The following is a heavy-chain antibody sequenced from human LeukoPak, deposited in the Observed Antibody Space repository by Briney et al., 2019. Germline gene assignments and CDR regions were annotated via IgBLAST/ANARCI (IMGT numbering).Heavy chain of an antibody. CDR1: GFTFGTYW. CDR3: AKDSLRTVPKASFDS. J-gene: IGHJ4*02. CDR2: INSDGGAT. V-gene: IGHV3-74*01. Sequence: GGSLRLSCGASGFTFGTYWMHWVRQAPGKGLVWVSGINSDGGATTYADSVKGRFTISRDNAKNTLSLQMNSLRAEDRAVYYCAKDSLRTVPKASFDSWGQGTLVTVSS. D-gene: IGHD2-2*01.